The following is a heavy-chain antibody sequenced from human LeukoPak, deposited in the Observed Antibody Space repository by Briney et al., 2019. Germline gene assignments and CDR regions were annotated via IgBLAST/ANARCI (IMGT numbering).Heavy chain of an antibody. D-gene: IGHD6-6*01. CDR2: IIPILGIA. V-gene: IGHV1-69*04. CDR1: GGTFSSYA. J-gene: IGHJ4*02. CDR3: ARGGRPLAARRRGVDY. Sequence: ASVKVSCKASGGTFSSYAISWVRQAPGQGLEWMGRIIPILGIANYAQKFQGRVTITADKSTSTAYMELSSLRSEDTAVYYCARGGRPLAARRRGVDYWGQGTLVTVSS.